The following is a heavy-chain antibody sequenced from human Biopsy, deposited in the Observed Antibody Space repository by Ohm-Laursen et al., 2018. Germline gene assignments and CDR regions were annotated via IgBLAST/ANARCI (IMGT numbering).Heavy chain of an antibody. D-gene: IGHD3-9*01. CDR2: NIPISGTG. V-gene: IGHV1-69*06. CDR1: GGTFSNYG. Sequence: SSVKVSCKAPGGTFSNYGVNWVRQAPGQGLEWLGGNIPISGTGNYAQKFQDRVTVAADTSTSTATMELRSLRSDDTAVYYCATKLTGYFHHWGQGILVIVSS. J-gene: IGHJ1*01. CDR3: ATKLTGYFHH.